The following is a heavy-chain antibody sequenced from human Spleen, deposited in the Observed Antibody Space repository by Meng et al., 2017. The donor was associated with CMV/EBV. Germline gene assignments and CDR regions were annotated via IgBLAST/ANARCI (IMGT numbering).Heavy chain of an antibody. J-gene: IGHJ4*02. Sequence: GSLRLSCTVSGGSISSSSYYWGWIRQPPGKGLEWIGSIYYSGSTYYNPSLKSRVTISVDTSKNQFSLKLSSVTAADTAVYYCARENSKSNYVFQYYFDYWGQGTLVTVSS. V-gene: IGHV4-39*07. D-gene: IGHD4-11*01. CDR2: IYYSGST. CDR1: GGSISSSSYY. CDR3: ARENSKSNYVFQYYFDY.